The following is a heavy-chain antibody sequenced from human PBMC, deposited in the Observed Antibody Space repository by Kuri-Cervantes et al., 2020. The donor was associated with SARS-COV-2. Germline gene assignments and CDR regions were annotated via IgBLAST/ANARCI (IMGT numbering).Heavy chain of an antibody. Sequence: ASVKVSCKATGYTFTGYYMHWVRQAPGQGLEWMGWINPNSGGTNYAQKNQCRVTMTRDTSISTAYMELCRLRSDYSAVYYYAREVREQEMALWGQGTLVTVSS. CDR3: AREVREQEMAL. V-gene: IGHV1-2*02. D-gene: IGHD5-24*01. J-gene: IGHJ4*02. CDR1: GYTFTGYY. CDR2: INPNSGGT.